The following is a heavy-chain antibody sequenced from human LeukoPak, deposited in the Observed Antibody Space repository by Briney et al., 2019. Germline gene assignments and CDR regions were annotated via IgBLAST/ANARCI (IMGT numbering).Heavy chain of an antibody. CDR3: ARGNRNYGSGSSDY. D-gene: IGHD3-10*01. J-gene: IGHJ4*02. V-gene: IGHV3-21*01. CDR2: ISSSSSYI. CDR1: GFTFSSYS. Sequence: KTGGSLRLSCAASGFTFSSYSMNWVRQAPGKGLEWVSSISSSSSYIYYADSVKGRFTISRDNAKNSLYLQMNSLRAEDTAVYYCARGNRNYGSGSSDYWGQGTLVTVSS.